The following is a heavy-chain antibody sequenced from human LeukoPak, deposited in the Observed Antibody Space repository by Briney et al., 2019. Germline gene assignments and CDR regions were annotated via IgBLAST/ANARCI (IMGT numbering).Heavy chain of an antibody. D-gene: IGHD1-14*01. V-gene: IGHV4-38-2*02. Sequence: SETLSLTCTVSGYSISSGYYWGWIRQPPGKGLEWIGSIYHSGSTYYNPSLKSRVTISVDTSKNQFSLELSSVTAADTAVYYCARHLGPYRYYYYMDVWGKGTTVTISS. J-gene: IGHJ6*03. CDR2: IYHSGST. CDR1: GYSISSGYY. CDR3: ARHLGPYRYYYYMDV.